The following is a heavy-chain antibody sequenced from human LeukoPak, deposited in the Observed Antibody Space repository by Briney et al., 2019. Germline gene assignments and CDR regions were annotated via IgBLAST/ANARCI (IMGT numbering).Heavy chain of an antibody. CDR3: ARDKFAYYDILTGYWAEGGRNWFDP. CDR2: IIPIFGTA. V-gene: IGHV1-69*06. CDR1: GGTFSSYA. Sequence: SVKVSCKASGGTFSSYAFSWVRQAPGQGLEWMGGIIPIFGTANYSQKFQGRVTITADKYTSTAYMELSRLRSEDTAVYYCARDKFAYYDILTGYWAEGGRNWFDPWGQGTLVTVSS. D-gene: IGHD3-9*01. J-gene: IGHJ5*02.